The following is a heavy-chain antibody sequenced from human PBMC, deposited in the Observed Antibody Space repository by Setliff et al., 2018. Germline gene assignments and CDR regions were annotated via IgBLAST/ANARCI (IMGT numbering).Heavy chain of an antibody. CDR2: MSPVYGIA. D-gene: IGHD5-12*01. CDR1: GYAFITFG. Sequence: ASVKVSCKTSGYAFITFGMSWVRQAPGQGLEWMGWMSPVYGIANYARKFQGRVTLTADTSTITAYLELASLRDDDTAVYYCVRGPGPSVVVAIPFDHWGQGSLVTVSS. V-gene: IGHV1-18*01. CDR3: VRGPGPSVVVAIPFDH. J-gene: IGHJ4*02.